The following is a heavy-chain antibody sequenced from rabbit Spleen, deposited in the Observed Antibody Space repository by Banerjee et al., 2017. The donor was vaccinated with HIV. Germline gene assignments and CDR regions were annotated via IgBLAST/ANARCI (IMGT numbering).Heavy chain of an antibody. V-gene: IGHV1S45*01. CDR2: IYGGSLVTT. J-gene: IGHJ4*01. Sequence: QEQLEESGGGLVQPGGSLKLSCKASRFDFSTYSMSWVRQAPGRGLEWIACIYGGSLVTTYYATWAKGRFTISKTSSTTVTLQMTSLTAADTATYFCARSYAGYAVDGVATFDLWGQGTLVTVS. CDR3: ARSYAGYAVDGVATFDL. CDR1: RFDFSTYS. D-gene: IGHD6-1*01.